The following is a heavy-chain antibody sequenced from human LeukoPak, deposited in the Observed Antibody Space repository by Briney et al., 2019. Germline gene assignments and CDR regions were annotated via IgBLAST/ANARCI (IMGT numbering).Heavy chain of an antibody. V-gene: IGHV3-30-3*01. CDR2: ISYDGSNK. D-gene: IGHD6-19*01. CDR3: ARGTYDSSGWYSAHCMGRLDY. Sequence: GGSLRLSCAASGFTFSSYAMHWVRQAPGKGLEWVAVISYDGSNKYYADSVKGRFTISRDNSKNTLYLQMNSLRAEDTAVYYCARGTYDSSGWYSAHCMGRLDYWGQGTLVTVSS. CDR1: GFTFSSYA. J-gene: IGHJ4*02.